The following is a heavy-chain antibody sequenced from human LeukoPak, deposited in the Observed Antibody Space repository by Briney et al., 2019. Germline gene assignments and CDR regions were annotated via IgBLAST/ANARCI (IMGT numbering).Heavy chain of an antibody. V-gene: IGHV3-21*01. D-gene: IGHD3-10*01. J-gene: IGHJ2*01. CDR3: VRYYTRHSWYFDL. CDR1: GFTFSTYS. CDR2: ISSSSTDI. Sequence: GGSLRLSCAASGFTFSTYSMNWVRQAPGKGLEWVSSISSSSTDIYYGDSVKGRSTVSRDNAKNSLYLQMNSLRGEDTAVYYCVRYYTRHSWYFDLWGRGTLVTVSS.